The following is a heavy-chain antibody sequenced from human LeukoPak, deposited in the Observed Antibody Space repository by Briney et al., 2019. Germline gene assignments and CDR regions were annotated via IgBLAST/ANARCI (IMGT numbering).Heavy chain of an antibody. J-gene: IGHJ4*02. D-gene: IGHD3-10*01. CDR3: ARGMVRGAIWVWSFDY. CDR1: GYTFTGYY. CDR2: INPNSGGT. V-gene: IGHV1-2*02. Sequence: GASVKVSCKASGYTFTGYYMHWVRQAPGQGLEWMGWINPNSGGTNYAQKFQGRVTMTRDTSISTAYMELSRLRSDDTAVYYCARGMVRGAIWVWSFDYWGQGTLVTVSS.